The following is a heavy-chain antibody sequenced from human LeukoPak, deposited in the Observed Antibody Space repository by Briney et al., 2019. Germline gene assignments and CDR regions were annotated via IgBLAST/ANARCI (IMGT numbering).Heavy chain of an antibody. V-gene: IGHV5-51*01. CDR2: IYPGDSDT. CDR3: ARHITGGKVRKYYFDY. J-gene: IGHJ4*02. Sequence: GESLKISCKGSGYSFTSYWIGWVRQMPGKGLEWMGIIYPGDSDTRYSPSFQGQVTISADKSISTAYLQWSSLKASDTAMYYCARHITGGKVRKYYFDYWGQGTLVTVSS. CDR1: GYSFTSYW. D-gene: IGHD1-14*01.